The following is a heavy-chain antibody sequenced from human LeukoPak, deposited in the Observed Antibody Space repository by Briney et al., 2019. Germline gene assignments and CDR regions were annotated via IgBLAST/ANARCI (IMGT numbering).Heavy chain of an antibody. D-gene: IGHD3-10*01. CDR1: GFTFSSYS. Sequence: GGSLRFFCAASGFTFSSYSMNWVRQAPGKGLEWVSYISSSSSTIYYADSVKGRFTVSRDNARNSLYLQMNSLRAEDTAVYYCARIYYGSGAYYNTIDYWGQGTLVTVSS. CDR2: ISSSSSTI. V-gene: IGHV3-48*01. CDR3: ARIYYGSGAYYNTIDY. J-gene: IGHJ4*02.